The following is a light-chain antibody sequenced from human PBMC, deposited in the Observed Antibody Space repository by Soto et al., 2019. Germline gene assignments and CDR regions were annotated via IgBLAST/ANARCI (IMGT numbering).Light chain of an antibody. J-gene: IGKJ2*01. CDR3: QPRSQLYT. Sequence: EIVLTQTPATLSLSPGERATLSRRASQSVRNNLAWYQQKPGQTPRLLIYDASNGATGIPARFSRSGSGTDFALTISSLAPEDFAVYFCQPRSQLYTFGQETKLEIK. CDR2: DAS. V-gene: IGKV3-11*01. CDR1: QSVRNN.